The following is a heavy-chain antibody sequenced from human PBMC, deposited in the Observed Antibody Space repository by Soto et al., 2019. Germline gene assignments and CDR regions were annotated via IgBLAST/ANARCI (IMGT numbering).Heavy chain of an antibody. Sequence: ASVKVSCKASGYTLTSYAKHWVRQAPGQRLEWMGWINAGNGNTKHSQKLQGRVTITTDTSASTAYMELSSLRSEDTAVYYCARDVAAADYWGQGTLVTVSS. V-gene: IGHV1-3*01. J-gene: IGHJ4*02. D-gene: IGHD6-13*01. CDR2: INAGNGNT. CDR3: ARDVAAADY. CDR1: GYTLTSYA.